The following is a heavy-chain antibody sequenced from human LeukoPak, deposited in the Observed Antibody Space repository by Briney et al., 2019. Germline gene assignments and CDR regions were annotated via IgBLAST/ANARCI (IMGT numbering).Heavy chain of an antibody. V-gene: IGHV1-69*13. J-gene: IGHJ6*03. CDR3: ARGKAVVVAPIYYYYYMDV. Sequence: SVKVSCKASGGTFISYAISWVRQAPGQGLEWMGGIIPIFGTANYAQKFQGRVTITADESTSTAYMELSSLRSEDTAVYYCARGKAVVVAPIYYYYYMDVWGKGTTVTVSS. CDR2: IIPIFGTA. CDR1: GGTFISYA. D-gene: IGHD2-15*01.